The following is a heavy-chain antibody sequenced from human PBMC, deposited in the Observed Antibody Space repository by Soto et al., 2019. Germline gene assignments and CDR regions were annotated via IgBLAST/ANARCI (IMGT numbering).Heavy chain of an antibody. CDR1: GFSFSSYC. D-gene: IGHD6-19*01. Sequence: PGGSLRLACAASGFSFSSYCMHWVRQPPGKGLEWVAVISYDGSNKYYADSVKVRFTISRDNSKNTLYLQMNSLRAEDTAVYYCAKSQMQQWLVPSYGMDVWGQGTTVTVSS. CDR2: ISYDGSNK. J-gene: IGHJ6*02. CDR3: AKSQMQQWLVPSYGMDV. V-gene: IGHV3-30*18.